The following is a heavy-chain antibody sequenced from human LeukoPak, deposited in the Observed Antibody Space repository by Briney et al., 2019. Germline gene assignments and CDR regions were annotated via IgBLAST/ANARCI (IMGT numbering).Heavy chain of an antibody. D-gene: IGHD3-3*01. CDR1: GGSINTYY. Sequence: PSETLSLTCAVSGGSINTYYWSWIRQPPGKGLEWVGYIYSTGNTNYNPSLKGRVTISLDTSKSQFSLNLSSVTAADTAVYYCAKHDTVFGAAHFYMDVWGKGTTVTVSS. J-gene: IGHJ6*03. CDR3: AKHDTVFGAAHFYMDV. V-gene: IGHV4-4*09. CDR2: IYSTGNT.